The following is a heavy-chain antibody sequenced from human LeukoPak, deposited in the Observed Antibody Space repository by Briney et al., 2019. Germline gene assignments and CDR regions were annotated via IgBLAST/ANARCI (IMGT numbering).Heavy chain of an antibody. J-gene: IGHJ3*02. CDR3: ARAVRDRKYGYAFDI. V-gene: IGHV4-59*01. D-gene: IGHD4-17*01. Sequence: SETLSLTCTVSGGSISSYYWSWIRQPPGKGLEWIGYIYYTGSTNYNPSLKSRVTISVDTSKNQFSLKLSSVSAADTAVYYCARAVRDRKYGYAFDIWGQGTTVTVSS. CDR2: IYYTGST. CDR1: GGSISSYY.